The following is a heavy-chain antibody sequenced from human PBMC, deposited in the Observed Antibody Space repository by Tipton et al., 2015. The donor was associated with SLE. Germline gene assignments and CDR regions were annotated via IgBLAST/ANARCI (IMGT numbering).Heavy chain of an antibody. CDR2: FYHRGTT. D-gene: IGHD2/OR15-2a*01. CDR1: SYSISNDNW. J-gene: IGHJ4*02. CDR3: ARSSSVRTLLWPTFAY. Sequence: TLSLTCAVSSYSISNDNWWGWIRQPPGKGLEWIGNFYHRGTTYYNPSLKSRVTISADTSKNHLSLKLTSVTAADTAVYFCARSSSVRTLLWPTFAYWGQGTLVTVSS. V-gene: IGHV4-38-2*01.